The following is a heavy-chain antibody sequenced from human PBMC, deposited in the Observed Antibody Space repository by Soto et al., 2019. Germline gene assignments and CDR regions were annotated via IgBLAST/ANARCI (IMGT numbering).Heavy chain of an antibody. CDR2: IGGSGGRT. V-gene: IGHV3-23*04. Sequence: EVQLVESGGGLVQPGGSLRLSCAASGFIFDSFALSWVRQAPGKGLEWVSGIGGSGGRTYYADSVKGRFTISRDNSKSTLDLQMGSLSAEDTAIYYCAKDRAFLFGKGGWFDPCGQGTLVTVAS. D-gene: IGHD3-10*02. J-gene: IGHJ5*02. CDR1: GFIFDSFA. CDR3: AKDRAFLFGKGGWFDP.